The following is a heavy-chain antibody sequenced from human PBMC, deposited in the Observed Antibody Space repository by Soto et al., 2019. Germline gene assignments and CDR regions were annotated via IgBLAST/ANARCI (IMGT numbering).Heavy chain of an antibody. CDR1: GYTFTSYG. J-gene: IGHJ4*02. V-gene: IGHV1-18*01. CDR2: ISAYNGNT. D-gene: IGHD3-16*01. Sequence: ASVKVSCKASGYTFTSYGISWVRQAPGQGLEWMGWISAYNGNTYYAGSVKGRFIMSRENGKNSLYLQMNSLRAGDTAVYYCTRGADGFDYWGQGTLVTVSS. CDR3: TRGADGFDY.